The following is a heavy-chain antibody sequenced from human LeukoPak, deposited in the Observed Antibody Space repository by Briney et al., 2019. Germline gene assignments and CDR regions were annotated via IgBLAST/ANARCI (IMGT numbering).Heavy chain of an antibody. CDR1: GGTFSSYA. CDR3: ARGFTYGSGFDY. J-gene: IGHJ4*02. CDR2: IIPIFGTA. V-gene: IGHV1-69*01. D-gene: IGHD3-10*01. Sequence: SVKASCKASGGTFSSYAISWVRQAPGQGLEWMGGIIPIFGTANYAQKFQGRVTITADESTSTAYMELSSLRSEDTAVYYCARGFTYGSGFDYWGQGTLVTVSS.